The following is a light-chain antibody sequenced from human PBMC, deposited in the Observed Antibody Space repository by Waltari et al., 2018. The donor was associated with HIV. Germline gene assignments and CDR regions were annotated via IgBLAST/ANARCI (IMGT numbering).Light chain of an antibody. CDR2: GAS. J-gene: IGKJ1*01. CDR1: QSVSSN. V-gene: IGKV3D-15*01. Sequence: EIVMTQSPATLSVSPGERATLSCRASQSVSSNLAWYQQKPGQAPRLLMYGASTRATGIPARFSGSGSETEFTLTISSLQSEDFAVYYCQQYNNRPWTFGQGTTVEIK. CDR3: QQYNNRPWT.